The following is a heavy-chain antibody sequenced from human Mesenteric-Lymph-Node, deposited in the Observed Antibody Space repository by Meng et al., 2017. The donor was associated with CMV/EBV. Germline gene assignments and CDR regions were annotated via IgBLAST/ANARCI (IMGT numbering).Heavy chain of an antibody. V-gene: IGHV4-61*01. CDR3: ARRGTAVGDGLDV. Sequence: GSLRLSCTVSGGSVSSGSYFWSWIRQPPGKGLEWIGYIYYSGSTSYNPSLKSRVTISIDTSKNQFSLKLSSVTAADTAVYYCARRGTAVGDGLDVWGQGTTVTVSS. CDR2: IYYSGST. D-gene: IGHD6-19*01. J-gene: IGHJ6*02. CDR1: GGSVSSGSYF.